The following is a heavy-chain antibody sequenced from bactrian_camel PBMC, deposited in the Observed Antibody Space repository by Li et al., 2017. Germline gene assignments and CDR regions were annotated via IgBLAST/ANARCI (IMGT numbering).Heavy chain of an antibody. V-gene: IGHV3S26*01. J-gene: IGHJ4*01. CDR1: GDTPSTYC. CDR2: VDSDGET. Sequence: HVQLVESGGGLVQPGGSLRLSCEASGDTPSTYCMAWFRQAPGKEREGVVAVDSDGETSFAESVKGRFTISKDNTKNTLFLQMNNLKPEDTAMYYCAADKTPREVRGGRCWGNYRGQGTQVTVS. CDR3: AADKTPREVRGGRCWGNY. D-gene: IGHD1*01.